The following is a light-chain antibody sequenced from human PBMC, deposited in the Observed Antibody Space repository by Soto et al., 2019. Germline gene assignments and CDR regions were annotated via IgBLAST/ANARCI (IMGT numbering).Light chain of an antibody. V-gene: IGKV3-20*01. CDR1: QSFSSDY. J-gene: IGKJ2*01. CDR2: AAS. CDR3: QQYARSPMYT. Sequence: EIVLTQSPGTLSLSPGERATLSCRASQSFSSDYLAWYQQKPGQAPRLLIYAASTRATGIPDRFSGSGSGTDFTLTISRLEPDDFAVYYCQQYARSPMYTFGQGTKLEIK.